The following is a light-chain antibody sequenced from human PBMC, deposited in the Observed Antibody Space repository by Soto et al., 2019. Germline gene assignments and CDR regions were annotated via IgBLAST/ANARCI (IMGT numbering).Light chain of an antibody. Sequence: DIQMTQSPSTLSASVGDRVTITCRASQSISSWLAWYQQQPGKAPKLLIYTASSLESGVPSRFSGSGSGTEFTLTISSLQPDDFATYYCQQYNSYSLTFGGGTKVEIK. CDR2: TAS. CDR1: QSISSW. V-gene: IGKV1-5*03. J-gene: IGKJ4*01. CDR3: QQYNSYSLT.